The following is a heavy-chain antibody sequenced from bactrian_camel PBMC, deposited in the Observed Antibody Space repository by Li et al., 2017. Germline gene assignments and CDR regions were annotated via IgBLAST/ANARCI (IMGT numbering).Heavy chain of an antibody. D-gene: IGHD3*01. J-gene: IGHJ6*01. CDR3: AARTRGGTWCGLFRSMYFS. CDR2: LYTGDGTT. CDR1: GDIGSIDA. V-gene: IGHV3S54*01. Sequence: VQLVESGGGSVKAGGSLRLSCSASGDIGSIDAFGWFRLAPGKEREGVAALYTGDGTTSYADSVKGRFTISQDSAQSTVYLQMDSLKPEDTAVYYCAARTRGGTWCGLFRSMYFSWGQGTQVTVS.